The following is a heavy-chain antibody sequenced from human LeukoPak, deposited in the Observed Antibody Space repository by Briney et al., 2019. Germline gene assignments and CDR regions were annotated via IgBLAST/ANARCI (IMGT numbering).Heavy chain of an antibody. CDR2: ITIDGAGT. CDR1: GFTFSDYT. Sequence: GGSLRLSCAASGFTFSDYTMHWVRQAPGKGPEYVSTITIDGAGTHYTNSVRGRFTISRDNSKNTLLLQMDGLKTEDTAVYYCARDVVPSFGSGTYYSFVFDHWGQGSLVTVSS. V-gene: IGHV3-64*01. D-gene: IGHD3-10*01. J-gene: IGHJ5*02. CDR3: ARDVVPSFGSGTYYSFVFDH.